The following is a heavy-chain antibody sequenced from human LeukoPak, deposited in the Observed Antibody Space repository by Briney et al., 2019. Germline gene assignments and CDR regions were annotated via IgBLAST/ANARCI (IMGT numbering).Heavy chain of an antibody. CDR2: ISSSSSYI. V-gene: IGHV3-21*04. D-gene: IGHD3-10*01. J-gene: IGHJ4*02. Sequence: PGGCLRLSCAASGFTFSSYSMNWVRQAPGKWLEWVSSISSSSSYIYYADSVKGRFTISRDNAKNSLYLQMNSLRAEDTALYYCAKGGRITMVRGVIAAFDYWGQGTLVTVSS. CDR1: GFTFSSYS. CDR3: AKGGRITMVRGVIAAFDY.